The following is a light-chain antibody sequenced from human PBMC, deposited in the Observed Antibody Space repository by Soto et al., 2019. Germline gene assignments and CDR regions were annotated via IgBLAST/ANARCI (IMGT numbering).Light chain of an antibody. V-gene: IGLV2-14*01. CDR1: NSDVGAYNY. CDR3: SSYTRSRTVI. J-gene: IGLJ2*01. Sequence: QSALTQPASVSASPGQSITISCIGTNSDVGAYNYVCWYQQHPDKVPKLIIHDVSNRPSGVSNRFSGSKSDNTASLTISGLQAEDEADYYCSSYTRSRTVIFGGGTQLNVL. CDR2: DVS.